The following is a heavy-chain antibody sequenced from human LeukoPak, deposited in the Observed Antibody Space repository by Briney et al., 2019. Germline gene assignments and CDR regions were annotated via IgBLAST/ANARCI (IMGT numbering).Heavy chain of an antibody. Sequence: SGGSLRLSCAASGFTVSSNYMSWVRQAPGKGLEWVSVIYSGGSTYYADSVKGRFTISRDNSKNTLYLQMNSLRAEDTAVYFCARDYGDYVFDYWGQGTPVTVSS. CDR2: IYSGGST. CDR1: GFTVSSNY. V-gene: IGHV3-66*02. J-gene: IGHJ4*02. D-gene: IGHD4-17*01. CDR3: ARDYGDYVFDY.